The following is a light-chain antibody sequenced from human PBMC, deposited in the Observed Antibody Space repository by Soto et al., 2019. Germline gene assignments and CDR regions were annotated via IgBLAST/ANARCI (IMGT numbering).Light chain of an antibody. Sequence: DIQMTQSPSSLSASVGDRVTITCRASQSISTYLNWYQQKPGKAPKLLIYSASSLQSGVPSRFSGSGSGTDFTLTISSLQPEDFATYYCQLTYRSWITFAQGTRLEIK. CDR3: QLTYRSWIT. J-gene: IGKJ5*01. V-gene: IGKV1-39*01. CDR1: QSISTY. CDR2: SAS.